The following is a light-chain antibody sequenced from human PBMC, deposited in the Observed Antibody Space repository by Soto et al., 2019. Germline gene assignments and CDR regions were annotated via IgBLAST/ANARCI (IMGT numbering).Light chain of an antibody. J-gene: IGKJ1*01. V-gene: IGKV1-39*01. CDR1: QSISSY. CDR2: AAS. Sequence: DIEMTQSPSSLSASVGDRVTITCRASQSISSYLNWYQQKPGNAPNLLIYAASTLQSGVPSRFSAYGSETDFTLTISNLLAEDFATYYCQQSYTTPRTFGQGTKVEVK. CDR3: QQSYTTPRT.